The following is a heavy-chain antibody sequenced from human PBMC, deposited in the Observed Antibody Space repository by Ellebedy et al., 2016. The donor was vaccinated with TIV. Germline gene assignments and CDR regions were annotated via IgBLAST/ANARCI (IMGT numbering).Heavy chain of an antibody. V-gene: IGHV3-74*01. CDR2: IDSYGRNT. D-gene: IGHD4-23*01. CDR1: GFTFSSHW. CDR3: ARDPVGVGPAFDV. Sequence: PGGSLRLSCAASGFTFSSHWMHWVRQAPGKGLVWVSCIDSYGRNTSYADSVKGRFTISRDNSKDTLFLQMNSLRAEDPAIYFCARDPVGVGPAFDVWGQGTMVTVSS. J-gene: IGHJ3*01.